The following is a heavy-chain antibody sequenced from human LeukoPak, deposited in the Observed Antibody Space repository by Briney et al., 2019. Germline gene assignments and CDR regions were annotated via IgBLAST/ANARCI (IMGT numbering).Heavy chain of an antibody. Sequence: GASVKVSCKASGYTFTSYGISWVRQAPGQGLEWMGWISAYNGNTNYAQKLQGRVTMTTDTSTSTAYMELRSLRSDDTAVYYCARDYPEGYCTNGVCSDNWFDPWGQGTLVTVSS. CDR1: GYTFTSYG. CDR2: ISAYNGNT. V-gene: IGHV1-18*01. D-gene: IGHD2-8*01. CDR3: ARDYPEGYCTNGVCSDNWFDP. J-gene: IGHJ5*02.